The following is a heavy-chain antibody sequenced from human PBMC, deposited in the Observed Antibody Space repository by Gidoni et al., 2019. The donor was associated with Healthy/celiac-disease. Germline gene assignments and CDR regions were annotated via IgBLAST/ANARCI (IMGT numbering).Heavy chain of an antibody. CDR3: ARDIVVVPAAIHYYYYGMDV. CDR1: GGTFSSYA. Sequence: QVQLVQSGAEVKKPGSSVKVSCKASGGTFSSYAISWVRKATGQGLEWMGGIIPIFGTANYAQKFQVRVTITADESTSTAYMELSSLRSEDTAVYYCARDIVVVPAAIHYYYYGMDVWGQGTTVTVSS. CDR2: IIPIFGTA. V-gene: IGHV1-69*01. J-gene: IGHJ6*02. D-gene: IGHD2-2*01.